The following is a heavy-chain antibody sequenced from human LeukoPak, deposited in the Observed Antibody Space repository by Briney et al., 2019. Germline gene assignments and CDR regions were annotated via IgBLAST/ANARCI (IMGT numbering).Heavy chain of an antibody. CDR2: ISSISSYI. CDR1: GFTFSSYS. CDR3: ARDRNTDFWSGYYTNYFDS. V-gene: IGHV3-21*01. J-gene: IGHJ4*02. D-gene: IGHD3-3*01. Sequence: PGGSLRLSCAASGFTFSSYSMNWVRKAPGKGLEWVSPISSISSYIYYADSVKGRFTISRDNAKNSLYLQMNSLRAEDTAVYYCARDRNTDFWSGYYTNYFDSWGQGTLVTVSS.